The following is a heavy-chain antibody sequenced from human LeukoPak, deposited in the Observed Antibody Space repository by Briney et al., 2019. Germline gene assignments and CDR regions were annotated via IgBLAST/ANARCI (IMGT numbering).Heavy chain of an antibody. D-gene: IGHD2-2*01. CDR3: ARHCSSTSWEFDY. Sequence: SETLSLTCTVSGGSISSYWSWIRQPAGKGLEWIGRIYGSGTTTYNPSLKSRVSMSIDTSKNQFSLNLRSLTAADTAVYYCARHCSSTSWEFDYWGQGTLVTVSS. CDR2: IYGSGTT. J-gene: IGHJ4*02. CDR1: GGSISSY. V-gene: IGHV4-4*07.